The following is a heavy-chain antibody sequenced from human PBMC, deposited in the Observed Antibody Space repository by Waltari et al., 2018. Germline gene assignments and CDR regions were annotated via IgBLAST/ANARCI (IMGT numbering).Heavy chain of an antibody. CDR3: ALDYGGNSGYFDY. D-gene: IGHD4-17*01. CDR2: IYYSGST. J-gene: IGHJ4*02. Sequence: QVQLQESGPGLVKPSETLSLTCTVSGGSISRYYWSWIRQPPGKGLAWIGYIYYSGSTNYSPSLKSRVTISVDTSKNQFSLKLSYVTAADTAVYYCALDYGGNSGYFDYWGQGTLVTVSA. CDR1: GGSISRYY. V-gene: IGHV4-59*01.